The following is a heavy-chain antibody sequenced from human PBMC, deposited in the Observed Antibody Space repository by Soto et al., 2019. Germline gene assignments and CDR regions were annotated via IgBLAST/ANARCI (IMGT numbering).Heavy chain of an antibody. CDR3: ARGREGYSSSWYVD. CDR1: CGSFSNNY. J-gene: IGHJ4*02. CDR2: INHCGSS. Sequence: QVHLQQWGAGLLKPSETVSLTCAVYCGSFSNNYWSWVRQPPGKGLEWIGEINHCGSSNYNPSLKSRVTISVDTSRNQFSLKLSSVTAADTAVYYCARGREGYSSSWYVDWGQGTLVTVSS. D-gene: IGHD6-13*01. V-gene: IGHV4-34*01.